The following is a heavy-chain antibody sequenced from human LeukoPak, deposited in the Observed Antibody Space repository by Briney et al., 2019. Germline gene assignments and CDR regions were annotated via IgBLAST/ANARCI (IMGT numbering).Heavy chain of an antibody. CDR3: ARLWAGQQTTRDYYYYGMDV. CDR2: IYYSGST. J-gene: IGHJ6*02. Sequence: SETLSLTCTVSGGSISSYYWSWIRQPPGKGLEWIGYIYYSGSTNYNPSLKSRVTISVDTSKNQFSLELSSVTAADTAVYYCARLWAGQQTTRDYYYYGMDVWGQGTTVTVSS. CDR1: GGSISSYY. V-gene: IGHV4-59*01. D-gene: IGHD6-13*01.